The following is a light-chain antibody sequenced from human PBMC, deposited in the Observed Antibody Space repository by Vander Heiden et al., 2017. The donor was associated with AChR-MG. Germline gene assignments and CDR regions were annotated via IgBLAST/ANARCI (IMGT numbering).Light chain of an antibody. CDR1: QSVSSY. J-gene: IGKJ4*01. Sequence: EIVLTQSPATLSLSPGERATLSCRASQSVSSYLAWYQQKPCQAPRLLIYDASNRATGIPARFSGSGSQTDFTLTISSLEPEDFAVYYCQQRSNWPPGTFGGGTKVGIK. V-gene: IGKV3-11*01. CDR3: QQRSNWPPGT. CDR2: DAS.